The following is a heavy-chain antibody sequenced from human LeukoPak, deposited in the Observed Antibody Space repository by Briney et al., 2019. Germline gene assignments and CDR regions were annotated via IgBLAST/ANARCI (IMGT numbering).Heavy chain of an antibody. Sequence: SQTLSLTCTVSGGSISSGDYYWSWIRQPPGKGLEWIGYIYYSGSTYYNPSLKSRVTISVDTSKNRFSLKLSSVTAADTAVYYCARVVDVPAASPGYFQHWGQGTLVTVSS. CDR2: IYYSGST. J-gene: IGHJ1*01. CDR3: ARVVDVPAASPGYFQH. CDR1: GGSISSGDYY. V-gene: IGHV4-30-4*08. D-gene: IGHD2-2*01.